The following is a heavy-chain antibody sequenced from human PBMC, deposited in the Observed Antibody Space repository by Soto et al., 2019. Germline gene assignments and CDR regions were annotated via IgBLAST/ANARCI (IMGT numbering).Heavy chain of an antibody. CDR3: ARGRLGGAAN. J-gene: IGHJ4*02. D-gene: IGHD3-16*01. CDR1: GGSFSGYY. Sequence: QVQLQQWGTKLSKPSETLSLTCAVYGGSFSGYYWSWIRQPPGKGLEWIGEIDHSGGTNYNPSLKRRVTLSVDTPNSQFSLKLSSVTAADTARDYCARGRLGGAANWGQGTLVIVSS. V-gene: IGHV4-34*01. CDR2: IDHSGGT.